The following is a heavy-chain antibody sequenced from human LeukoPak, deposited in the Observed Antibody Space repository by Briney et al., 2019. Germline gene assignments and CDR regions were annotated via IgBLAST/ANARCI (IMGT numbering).Heavy chain of an antibody. J-gene: IGHJ2*01. Sequence: PGGSLRLSCAASGFTLSSYWMSWVRQAPGKGLEWVANIKQDGSEKYYVDSVKGRFTISRDNAKNSLYLQMNSLRAEDTAVYYCARDGGVGWWPYWYFDLWGRGTLVTVSS. CDR2: IKQDGSEK. D-gene: IGHD2-15*01. V-gene: IGHV3-7*01. CDR3: ARDGGVGWWPYWYFDL. CDR1: GFTLSSYW.